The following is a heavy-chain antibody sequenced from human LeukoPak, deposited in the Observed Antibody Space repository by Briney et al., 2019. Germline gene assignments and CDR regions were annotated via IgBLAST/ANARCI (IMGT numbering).Heavy chain of an antibody. Sequence: GGSLRLSCAPFGFTFSSHSMSWVRQAPGKGLEGVANIKQDGSEKHYVDSVKGRFSISRDNTKNSLYLQMSSLRAEDTAVYYCARAMGTSYGFWSGSYTVSYYYYMDVWGKGTTVAV. CDR2: IKQDGSEK. D-gene: IGHD3-3*01. CDR3: ARAMGTSYGFWSGSYTVSYYYYMDV. V-gene: IGHV3-7*01. J-gene: IGHJ6*03. CDR1: GFTFSSHS.